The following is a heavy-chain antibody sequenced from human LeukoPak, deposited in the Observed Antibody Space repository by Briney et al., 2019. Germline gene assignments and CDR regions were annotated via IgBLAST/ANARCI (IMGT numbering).Heavy chain of an antibody. CDR1: GVSISSGGYY. Sequence: SETLSLTCTVSGVSISSGGYYWGWIRQHPGEGLEWIGYIYYSGSTYYNPSLKSQVTISVDTSKNQFSLKLSSVTAADTAVYYCARGSGYQLLDEYNWFDPWGQGTLVTVSS. CDR2: IYYSGST. CDR3: ARGSGYQLLDEYNWFDP. D-gene: IGHD2-2*01. J-gene: IGHJ5*02. V-gene: IGHV4-31*01.